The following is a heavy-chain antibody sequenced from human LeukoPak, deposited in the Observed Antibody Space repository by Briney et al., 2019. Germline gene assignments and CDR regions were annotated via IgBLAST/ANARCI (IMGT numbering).Heavy chain of an antibody. CDR1: GGSISSGGYS. D-gene: IGHD2-15*01. J-gene: IGHJ3*01. Sequence: SETLSLTCAVSGGSISSGGYSWSWIRQPPGKGLEWIGYIYHGGSTNYNPSLKSRVTISVDRSKNQFSLKLNSVTAADTALYFCARAGDLIVVAMGAFDVWGQGTMVTVSS. V-gene: IGHV4-30-2*01. CDR2: IYHGGST. CDR3: ARAGDLIVVAMGAFDV.